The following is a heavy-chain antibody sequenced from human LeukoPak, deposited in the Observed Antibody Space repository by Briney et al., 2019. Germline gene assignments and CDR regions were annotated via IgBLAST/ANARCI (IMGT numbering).Heavy chain of an antibody. J-gene: IGHJ5*02. CDR1: GYSFSSYW. Sequence: GESLKISCKGSGYSFSSYWIGWVRQMPGKGLEWMGIIYPGDSDTKYSPSFQGQVTISADRAISTAYLQWNSLKASDTAMYFCARQSIATRGPSVDPWGQGTLVIVSS. CDR2: IYPGDSDT. D-gene: IGHD6-6*01. CDR3: ARQSIATRGPSVDP. V-gene: IGHV5-51*01.